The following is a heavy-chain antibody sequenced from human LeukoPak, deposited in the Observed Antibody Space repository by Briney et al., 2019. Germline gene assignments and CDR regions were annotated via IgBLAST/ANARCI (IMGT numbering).Heavy chain of an antibody. D-gene: IGHD3-10*01. V-gene: IGHV4-31*03. CDR2: IHKSGNT. CDR1: GDSITRGGDY. Sequence: PSQTLSLTCTVSGDSITRGGDYWSWVRQHPGEGPEWIGYIHKSGNTNHIPSLRSRVTMSLDTSKNQISLRLSSVSAADTAVYYCTRTSNVHGGFYMDVWGKGTTVTVSS. J-gene: IGHJ6*03. CDR3: TRTSNVHGGFYMDV.